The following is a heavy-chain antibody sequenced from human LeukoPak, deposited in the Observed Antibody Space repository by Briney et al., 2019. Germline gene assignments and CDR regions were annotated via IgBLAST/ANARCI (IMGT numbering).Heavy chain of an antibody. J-gene: IGHJ4*02. D-gene: IGHD3-22*01. CDR1: GYTFTSYG. CDR2: ISAYNGNT. Sequence: GASVKVSCKASGYTFTSYGISWVRQAPGQGLEWMGWISAYNGNTNYAQKLQGGVTMTTDTSTSTAYMELRSLRSDDTAVYYCARFALRSYYYDSSGSQVDYWGQGTLVTVSS. CDR3: ARFALRSYYYDSSGSQVDY. V-gene: IGHV1-18*01.